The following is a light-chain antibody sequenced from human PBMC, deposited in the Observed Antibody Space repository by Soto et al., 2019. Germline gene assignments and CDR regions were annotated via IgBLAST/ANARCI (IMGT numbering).Light chain of an antibody. CDR2: DAS. CDR3: QQYDNLLLT. Sequence: DIQMTQSPSTLSASVGDRFTITCGASQSISSWLAWYQQKPGKAPKLLIYDASNLETGVPSRFSGSGSGTDFTFAISSLQPEDIATYYCQQYDNLLLTFGGGTKVDIK. J-gene: IGKJ4*01. V-gene: IGKV1-33*01. CDR1: QSISSW.